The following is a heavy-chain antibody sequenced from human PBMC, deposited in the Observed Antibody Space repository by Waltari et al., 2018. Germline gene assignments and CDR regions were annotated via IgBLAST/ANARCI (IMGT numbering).Heavy chain of an antibody. D-gene: IGHD3-3*01. CDR2: INAGNSNT. CDR1: GYNFTSYA. V-gene: IGHV1-3*01. CDR3: TITIFGVGIKGPGDY. Sequence: AQLVQCGDEVKKPGASVAVPCMASGYNFTSYAMHLVRQAPGQWLEWMGWINAGNSNTKYSQKFQGRVTITRDTSASTAYMELSSLRSEDTAVYYCTITIFGVGIKGPGDYWGQGTLVTVSS. J-gene: IGHJ4*02.